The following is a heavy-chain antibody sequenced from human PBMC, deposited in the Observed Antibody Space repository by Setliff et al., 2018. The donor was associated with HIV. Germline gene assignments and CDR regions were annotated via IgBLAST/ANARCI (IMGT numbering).Heavy chain of an antibody. CDR2: IKKDGREK. D-gene: IGHD3-10*01. CDR1: GFIFSDSW. CDR3: ARLRPYNSALDY. V-gene: IGHV3-7*01. J-gene: IGHJ4*02. Sequence: GGSLRLSCGASGFIFSDSWMDWVRQAPGKGLEWVATIKKDGREKYYVGSVKGRFTISRDNSENALFLQMNSLRPEDTAVYYCARLRPYNSALDYWGQGTLVTVSS.